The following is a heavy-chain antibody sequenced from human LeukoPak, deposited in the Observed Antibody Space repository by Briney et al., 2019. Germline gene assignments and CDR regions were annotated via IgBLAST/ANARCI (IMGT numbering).Heavy chain of an antibody. J-gene: IGHJ5*02. CDR3: VEIAPDLP. CDR1: GFTFSSYA. V-gene: IGHV3-23*01. Sequence: GGSLRLSCAASGFTFSSYAMSWVRQAPGKGLEWVSAISDNGGSIFYAGSVKGRFTISRDNSKNSLYLQMNSLRAGDTAVYYCVEIAPDLPWGQGTLVTVS. CDR2: ISDNGGSI. D-gene: IGHD2-21*01.